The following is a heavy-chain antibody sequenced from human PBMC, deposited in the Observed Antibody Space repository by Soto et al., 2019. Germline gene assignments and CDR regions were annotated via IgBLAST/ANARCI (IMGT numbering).Heavy chain of an antibody. V-gene: IGHV3-33*01. CDR2: IWYAGTNK. CDR1: GFTFNNYG. CDR3: ARHQAAAPTLDYYFGMDV. D-gene: IGHD6-13*01. J-gene: IGHJ6*02. Sequence: QVQLVESGGGVVQPGRSLRLSCAASGFTFNNYGMHWVRQAPGKGLEWVAVIWYAGTNKYYADSVKGRFTISRDNSKNTLYLQMNSLRAEHTAVYYCARHQAAAPTLDYYFGMDVWGQGNTVTVSS.